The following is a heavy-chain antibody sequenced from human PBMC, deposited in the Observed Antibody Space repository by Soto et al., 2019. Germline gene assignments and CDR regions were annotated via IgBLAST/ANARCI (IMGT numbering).Heavy chain of an antibody. CDR3: ARARDGHCSGGSCSSFWFVP. V-gene: IGHV4-31*03. CDR1: GGSISSGGYY. J-gene: IGHJ5*02. Sequence: SETLSLTCTVSGGSISSGGYYWSWIRQHPGKGLEWIGYIYYSGSTYYNPSLKSRVTISVDTSKNQFSLKLSSVTAADTAVYYCARARDGHCSGGSCSSFWFVPWGQGTLVTVSS. CDR2: IYYSGST. D-gene: IGHD2-15*01.